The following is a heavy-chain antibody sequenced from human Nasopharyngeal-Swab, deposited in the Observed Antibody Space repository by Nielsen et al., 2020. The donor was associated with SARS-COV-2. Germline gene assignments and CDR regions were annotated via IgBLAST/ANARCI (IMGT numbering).Heavy chain of an antibody. J-gene: IGHJ4*02. CDR3: ARDVDWNLDY. Sequence: ASVKVSCKTSGYTFVTYGISWVRQAPGQGLEWMGWISARSGDTYSARNLQDRLTLTRDTSTNTVYMELRSLRSDDTAVYFCARDVDWNLDYWGQGTLVTVSS. CDR2: ISARSGDT. V-gene: IGHV1-18*04. D-gene: IGHD1-1*01. CDR1: GYTFVTYG.